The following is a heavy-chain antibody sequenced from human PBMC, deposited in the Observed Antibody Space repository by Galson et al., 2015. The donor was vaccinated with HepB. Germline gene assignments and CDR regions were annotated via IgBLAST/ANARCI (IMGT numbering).Heavy chain of an antibody. D-gene: IGHD1-1*01. J-gene: IGHJ4*02. CDR1: GFSFSTYD. CDR2: ISGSGII. Sequence: SLRLSCAASGFSFSTYDMDWVRQAPGKGLEWISFISGSGIIHDADSVRGRFTISRDNAKNLLYLQMSSLRDEDTAVYYCARDPSGTTDFDYWGQGTLVTVSS. CDR3: ARDPSGTTDFDY. V-gene: IGHV3-48*02.